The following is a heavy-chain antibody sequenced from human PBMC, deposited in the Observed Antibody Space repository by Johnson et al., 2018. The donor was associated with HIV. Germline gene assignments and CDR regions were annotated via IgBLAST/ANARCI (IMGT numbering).Heavy chain of an antibody. CDR1: GFTFDDYD. CDR3: ARNTRITIFGVVIRHDAFDI. CDR2: INWNGGST. V-gene: IGHV3-20*04. J-gene: IGHJ3*02. Sequence: DQLVESGGGLVKPGGSLRLSCAASGFTFDDYDMSWVRQAPGMGLEWVSGINWNGGSTGYADSVKGRFTISRDNAKNSLYLQMNSLRAEDTALYYCARNTRITIFGVVIRHDAFDIWGQGTMVTVSS. D-gene: IGHD3-3*01.